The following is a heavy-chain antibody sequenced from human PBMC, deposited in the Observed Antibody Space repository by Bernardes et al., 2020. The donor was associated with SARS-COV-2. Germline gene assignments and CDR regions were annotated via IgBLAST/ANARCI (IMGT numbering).Heavy chain of an antibody. CDR2: INPHSGGT. J-gene: IGHJ3*02. V-gene: IGHV1-2*02. Sequence: ASVQVSCKASGYTLSDYYMHWVRQAPGQGLEWMGWINPHSGGTTYAQKFQGRVTVTRDTSISTAYMELSRLTSDDTAVYYCARDLDRLYSGSRTDAFDIWGQGTMVTGSS. CDR3: ARDLDRLYSGSRTDAFDI. CDR1: GYTLSDYY. D-gene: IGHD1-26*01.